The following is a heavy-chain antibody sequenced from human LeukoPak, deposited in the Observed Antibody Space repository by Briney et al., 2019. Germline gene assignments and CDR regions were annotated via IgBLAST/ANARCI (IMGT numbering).Heavy chain of an antibody. V-gene: IGHV4-34*01. CDR2: NNHSGST. Sequence: SETLSLTCAVYGDSFSGYYWSWIRQPPGKGLEWIGENNHSGSTNYNPSLKSRVTISVDSSKNQLSLNLISVTAADTAVYYCARGPHCSGGSCYSPAFDYWGQGTLVTVSS. J-gene: IGHJ4*02. CDR3: ARGPHCSGGSCYSPAFDY. CDR1: GDSFSGYY. D-gene: IGHD2-15*01.